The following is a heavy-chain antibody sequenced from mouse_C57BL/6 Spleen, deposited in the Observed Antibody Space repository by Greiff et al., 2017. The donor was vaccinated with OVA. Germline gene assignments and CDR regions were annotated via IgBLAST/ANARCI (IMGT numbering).Heavy chain of an antibody. Sequence: EVKLQESGAELVRPGASVKLSCTASGFNIKDDYMHWVKQRPEQGLEWIGWIDPENGDTEYASKFQGKATITADTSSNTAYLQLSSLTSEDTAVYYCTRGRGSRGFDYWGQGTTLTVSS. CDR3: TRGRGSRGFDY. V-gene: IGHV14-4*01. CDR2: IDPENGDT. CDR1: GFNIKDDY. J-gene: IGHJ2*01.